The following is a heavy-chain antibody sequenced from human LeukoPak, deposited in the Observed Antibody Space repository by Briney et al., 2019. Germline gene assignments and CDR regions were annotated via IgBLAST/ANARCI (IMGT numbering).Heavy chain of an antibody. CDR2: IYYSGST. CDR1: GGSISSYY. J-gene: IGHJ6*02. D-gene: IGHD2-2*01. Sequence: SETLSLTCTVSGGSISSYYWSWIRQPPGKGLEWIGYIYYSGSTNYNPSLKSRVTISVDTSKNQFSLKLSSVTAADTAVYYCARDQVVPAAMGGYYYYGMDVWGQGTTVTVSS. V-gene: IGHV4-59*01. CDR3: ARDQVVPAAMGGYYYYGMDV.